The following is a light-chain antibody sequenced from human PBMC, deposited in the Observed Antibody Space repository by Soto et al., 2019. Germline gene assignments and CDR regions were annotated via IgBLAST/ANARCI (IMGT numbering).Light chain of an antibody. V-gene: IGKV3D-20*01. CDR1: QSVSSTS. Sequence: EVGLTQSPATLSLSPGEGVTLSCGASQSVSSTSIAWYQHKPGLAPRLLVYGAFNRATGIPDRFSGSGSATDFTLTISGLEPEDFAVYYCQHYGNSRRTFGPGTKVDI. CDR3: QHYGNSRRT. J-gene: IGKJ3*01. CDR2: GAF.